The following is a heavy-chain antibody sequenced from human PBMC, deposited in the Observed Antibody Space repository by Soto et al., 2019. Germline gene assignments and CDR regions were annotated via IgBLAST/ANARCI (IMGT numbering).Heavy chain of an antibody. Sequence: GGSVKVSCKASGGTFSSYAISWVRQAPGQGLEWMGGIIPIFGTANYAQKFQGRVTITADESTSTAYMELSRLTSDDTAVYYCASAAVTGTAGLDFWGQGTQVTVSS. D-gene: IGHD6-19*01. V-gene: IGHV1-69*13. CDR1: GGTFSSYA. CDR2: IIPIFGTA. CDR3: ASAAVTGTAGLDF. J-gene: IGHJ4*02.